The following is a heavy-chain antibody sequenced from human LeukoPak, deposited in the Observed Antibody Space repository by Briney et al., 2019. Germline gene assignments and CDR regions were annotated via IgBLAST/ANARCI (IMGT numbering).Heavy chain of an antibody. CDR2: IFYSGKT. CDR1: NGSMTSDSYY. CDR3: ARLWIVATWFDA. Sequence: SETLSLTCSVSNGSMTSDSYYWAWVRQPPGKGLVWNASIFYSGKTYYSASLKSRVTVSLDTSKKNFFLRLSSVTAADTAVYFCARLWIVATWFDAWGQGALVTVSS. D-gene: IGHD2-2*03. J-gene: IGHJ5*02. V-gene: IGHV4-39*02.